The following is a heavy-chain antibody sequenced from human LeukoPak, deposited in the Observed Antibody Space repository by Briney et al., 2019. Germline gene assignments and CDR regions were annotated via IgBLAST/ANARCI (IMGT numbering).Heavy chain of an antibody. CDR1: GGSISSSSYY. J-gene: IGHJ4*02. Sequence: SETLSLTRTVSGGSISSSSYYWGWIRQPPGKGLEWIGSIYYSGSTYYNPSLKSRVTISVDTSKNQFSLKLSSVTAADTAVYYCARLGWLRFLERPLDYWGQGTLVTVSS. V-gene: IGHV4-39*01. CDR2: IYYSGST. D-gene: IGHD3-3*01. CDR3: ARLGWLRFLERPLDY.